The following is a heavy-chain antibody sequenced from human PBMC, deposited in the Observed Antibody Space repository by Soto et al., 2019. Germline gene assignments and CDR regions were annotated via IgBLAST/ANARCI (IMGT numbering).Heavy chain of an antibody. CDR2: IDPDGGST. CDR1: GYSFTSYF. Sequence: QVQLVQSGAEVKKPGASVKISCKASGYSFTSYFMHWVRQAPGQGPEWMGIIDPDGGSTSYAQKFQGRVTMTNDTSTSTVYVELSSLRSEDTAVYYCASLIGVDTLRDYWGQGTLVTVSS. J-gene: IGHJ4*02. V-gene: IGHV1-46*01. D-gene: IGHD3-3*01. CDR3: ASLIGVDTLRDY.